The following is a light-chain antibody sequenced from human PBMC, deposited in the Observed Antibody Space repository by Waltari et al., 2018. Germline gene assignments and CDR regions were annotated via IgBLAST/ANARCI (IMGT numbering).Light chain of an antibody. CDR1: NSAVGGFNY. J-gene: IGLJ2*01. Sequence: QSALTQPASVSGSPGQSITIPCTGPNSAVGGFNYVSWYQQHPGQAPKLVIYEVTHRPSGASYRFSGSKSGNTASLTISGLQAEDEADYYCCSYANSRTVIFGGGTKLTVL. CDR3: CSYANSRTVI. CDR2: EVT. V-gene: IGLV2-14*01.